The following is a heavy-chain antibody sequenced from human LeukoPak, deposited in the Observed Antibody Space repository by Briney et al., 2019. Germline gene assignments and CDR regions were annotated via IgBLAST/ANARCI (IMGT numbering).Heavy chain of an antibody. Sequence: SETLSLTCTVSGGSISSYYWSWIRQPPGKGLEWIGYIYYSGSTNYNPSLKSRVTISGDTSENQFSLRLSSVTAADTAVYYCARASYSYDISGWVPFDYWGQGTLVTVSS. CDR3: ARASYSYDISGWVPFDY. J-gene: IGHJ4*02. V-gene: IGHV4-59*08. D-gene: IGHD3-22*01. CDR1: GGSISSYY. CDR2: IYYSGST.